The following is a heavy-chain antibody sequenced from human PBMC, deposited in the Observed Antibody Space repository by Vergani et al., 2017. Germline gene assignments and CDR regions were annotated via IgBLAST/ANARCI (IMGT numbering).Heavy chain of an antibody. J-gene: IGHJ4*02. CDR3: VSGEYVILAGYRD. CDR1: GYTYSNHY. D-gene: IGHD3-9*01. V-gene: IGHV1-46*03. Sequence: QVQVVQSGAEVKKSGASVKVSCKTSGYTYSNHYMLWVRPAPGQGLEWMGIINPSGGHTNYAQKFQGRVTISRDASPSTVYMERSSLRSEDRAIYYCVSGEYVILAGYRDWVQGTLVTDSA. CDR2: INPSGGHT.